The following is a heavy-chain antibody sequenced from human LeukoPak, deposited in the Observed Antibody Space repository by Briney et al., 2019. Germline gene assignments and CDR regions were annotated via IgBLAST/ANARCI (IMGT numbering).Heavy chain of an antibody. V-gene: IGHV4-39*01. J-gene: IGHJ5*02. D-gene: IGHD3-22*01. Sequence: SETLSLTCTVSGDSINSLDLWSWVRQPPGKGLEWIGSIYYSGSTYYNPSLKSRVTISVDTSKNQFSLKLSSVTAADTAVYYCARIPYYYDDVSPWGQGTLVTVSS. CDR3: ARIPYYYDDVSP. CDR2: IYYSGST. CDR1: GDSINSLDL.